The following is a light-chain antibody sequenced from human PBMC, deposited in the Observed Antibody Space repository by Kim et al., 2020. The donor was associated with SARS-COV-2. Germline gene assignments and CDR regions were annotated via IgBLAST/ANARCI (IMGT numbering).Light chain of an antibody. CDR2: KNS. Sequence: SYELTQQPSVSVSPGQTARITCSGDALPYQFAYWYQQKPGQAPVLVMYKNSERSSGIPERFSGSSSGTTVTLTISGVQAEDEADYYCQSADRSGTYMVFG. J-gene: IGLJ2*01. V-gene: IGLV3-25*03. CDR1: ALPYQF. CDR3: QSADRSGTYMV.